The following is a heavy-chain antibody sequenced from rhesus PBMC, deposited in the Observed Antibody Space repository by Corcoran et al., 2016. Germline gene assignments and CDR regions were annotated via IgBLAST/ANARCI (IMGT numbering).Heavy chain of an antibody. CDR3: ARDTSSWSIDY. CDR1: GGSISSGYYY. Sequence: QVQLQESGPGLVKPSETLSLTCAVSGGSISSGYYYWSWIRQPPGKGLEWIGYITYSGSTSYNPSLKSRVTMSRDTSKNQFSLKLSAVTAADTAVYYCARDTSSWSIDYWGQGVLVTVSS. V-gene: IGHV4-122*02. D-gene: IGHD6-13*01. CDR2: ITYSGST. J-gene: IGHJ4*01.